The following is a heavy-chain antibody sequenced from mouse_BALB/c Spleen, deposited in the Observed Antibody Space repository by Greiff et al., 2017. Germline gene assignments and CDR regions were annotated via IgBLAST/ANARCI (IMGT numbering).Heavy chain of an antibody. V-gene: IGHV1S53*02. D-gene: IGHD1-2*01. CDR2: ISPGNGDI. Sequence: VQLQQSDAELVKPGASVKISCKASGYTFTDHAIHWVKQKPEQGLEWIGYISPGNGDIKYNEKFKGKATLTADKSSSTAYMQLNSLTSEDSAVYYCKTLLRLKAWFAYWGQGTLVTVPA. CDR3: KTLLRLKAWFAY. CDR1: GYTFTDHA. J-gene: IGHJ3*01.